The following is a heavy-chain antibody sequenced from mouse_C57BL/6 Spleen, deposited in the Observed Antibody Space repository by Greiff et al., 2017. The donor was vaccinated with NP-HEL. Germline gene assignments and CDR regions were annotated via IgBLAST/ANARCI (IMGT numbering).Heavy chain of an antibody. CDR1: GYTFTSYW. CDR2: IDPSDSET. Sequence: QVQLQQPGAELVRPGSSVKLSCKASGYTFTSYWMHWVKQRPIQGLEWIGNIDPSDSETHYNQKFKDKATLTVDKSSSTAYMQLSSLTSEGSAVYYCARSLYYYGSSPYWYFDVWGTGTTVTVSA. D-gene: IGHD1-1*01. V-gene: IGHV1-52*01. CDR3: ARSLYYYGSSPYWYFDV. J-gene: IGHJ1*03.